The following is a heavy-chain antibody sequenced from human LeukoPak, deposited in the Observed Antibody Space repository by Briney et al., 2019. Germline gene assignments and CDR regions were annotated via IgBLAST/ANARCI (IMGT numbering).Heavy chain of an antibody. J-gene: IGHJ4*02. Sequence: GGSLRLPCAASGFTFSDYYMSWIRQAPGKGLEWVSYISSSGSTIYYADSVKGRFTISRDNAKNSLYLQMNSLRAEDTAVYYCARDPDPQWLAPLSPDYWGQGTLVTVSS. CDR2: ISSSGSTI. CDR1: GFTFSDYY. V-gene: IGHV3-11*04. D-gene: IGHD6-19*01. CDR3: ARDPDPQWLAPLSPDY.